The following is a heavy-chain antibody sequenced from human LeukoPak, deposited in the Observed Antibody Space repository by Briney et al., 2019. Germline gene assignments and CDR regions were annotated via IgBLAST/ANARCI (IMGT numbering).Heavy chain of an antibody. CDR2: ISGSAATT. J-gene: IGHJ3*02. CDR3: AKSAGTTRAAFDI. CDR1: GFTFSSYA. Sequence: GGSLRLSCAASGFTFSSYAMSWVRQAPGKGLEWVSVISGSAATTYCADSVQGRFTISRDNSKNTLYLQMNSLRAEDTAVYYCAKSAGTTRAAFDIWGQGTMVTVSS. D-gene: IGHD1-1*01. V-gene: IGHV3-23*01.